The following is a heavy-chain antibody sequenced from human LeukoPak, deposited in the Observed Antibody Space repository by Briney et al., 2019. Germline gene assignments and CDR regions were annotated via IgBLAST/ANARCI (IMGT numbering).Heavy chain of an antibody. V-gene: IGHV4-4*07. CDR3: ARVSLVRGAPDYYFDY. Sequence: PSETLSLTCTVTGDSISNYYWSWIRQPAGRGLEWIGRIYTSGSTNYNPSLKSRVTMSVDTSKNQFSLKLSSVTAADTAVYYCARVSLVRGAPDYYFDYWGQGTLVTVSS. D-gene: IGHD3-10*01. J-gene: IGHJ4*02. CDR1: GDSISNYY. CDR2: IYTSGST.